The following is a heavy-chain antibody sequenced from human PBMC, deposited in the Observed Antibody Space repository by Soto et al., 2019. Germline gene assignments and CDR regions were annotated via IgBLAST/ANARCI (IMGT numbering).Heavy chain of an antibody. Sequence: ASVKVSCKASGYTFTSYGISWVRQAPGQGLEWMGWISAYNGNTNYAQKLQGRVTMTTDTSTSTAYMELRSLRSDDTAVYYCSRGTLTTTVTTAYYYYYGMDVWGQGTTVTVSS. V-gene: IGHV1-18*01. D-gene: IGHD4-4*01. J-gene: IGHJ6*02. CDR1: GYTFTSYG. CDR3: SRGTLTTTVTTAYYYYYGMDV. CDR2: ISAYNGNT.